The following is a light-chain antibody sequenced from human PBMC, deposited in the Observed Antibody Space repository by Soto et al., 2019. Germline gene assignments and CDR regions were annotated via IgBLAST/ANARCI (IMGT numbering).Light chain of an antibody. J-gene: IGKJ1*01. CDR2: GAS. CDR1: QSVSRNY. Sequence: EIVLTQSPGTLSLSPGERATLSCRASQSVSRNYLAWYQQKPGQAPRHLIYGASSRATGIPDRFSGSGAGTDFTLTISRLEPEDFAVYYCQQYGSSPWTFGQGTKVEIK. CDR3: QQYGSSPWT. V-gene: IGKV3-20*01.